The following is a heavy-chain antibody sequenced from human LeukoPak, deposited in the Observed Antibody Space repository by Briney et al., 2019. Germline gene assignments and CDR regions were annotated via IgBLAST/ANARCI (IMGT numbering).Heavy chain of an antibody. J-gene: IGHJ5*02. V-gene: IGHV3-13*01. CDR3: ARGGDGFDP. CDR2: IAAAGDT. Sequence: PGGSLRLSCAASGLTFSSYDMHWVRQPAGKGLEWVSAIAAAGDTYYPDTVKGRFTISRENAKNSLYLQMNSLRVGDTAVYYCARGGDGFDPWGQGTLVTVSS. D-gene: IGHD3-16*01. CDR1: GLTFSSYD.